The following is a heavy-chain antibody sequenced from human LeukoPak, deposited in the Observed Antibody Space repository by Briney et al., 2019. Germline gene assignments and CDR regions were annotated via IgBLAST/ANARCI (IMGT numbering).Heavy chain of an antibody. V-gene: IGHV3-30-3*01. CDR1: GFTFSTYA. D-gene: IGHD2-8*01. CDR2: ISYDESNK. CDR3: ARVMDYFDAFDI. J-gene: IGHJ3*02. Sequence: GGSLRLSCAASGFTFSTYAMHWVRQAPGKGLEWVAIISYDESNKYYADSVKGRFTISRDNSKNTLYLQMSSLRAEDTAVYYCARVMDYFDAFDIWGQGTMVTVSS.